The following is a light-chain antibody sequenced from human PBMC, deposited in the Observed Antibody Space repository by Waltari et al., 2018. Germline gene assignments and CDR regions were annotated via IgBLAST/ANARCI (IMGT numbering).Light chain of an antibody. CDR3: CSYAGSSVWI. V-gene: IGLV2-23*01. CDR1: ASDVGVYNL. J-gene: IGLJ2*01. CDR2: EAT. Sequence: QSALTQPASVSGSPGQSITISCTGTASDVGVYNLFSWYQQNTGKDPKLVIYEATKRPSGISNRFSGSKSGNTASLTISGLQDEDEATYHCCSYAGSSVWIFGGGTKLTVL.